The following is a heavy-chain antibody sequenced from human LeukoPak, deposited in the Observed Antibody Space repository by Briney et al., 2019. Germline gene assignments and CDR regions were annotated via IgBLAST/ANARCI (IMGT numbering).Heavy chain of an antibody. D-gene: IGHD3-22*01. CDR2: IYYSGST. CDR1: GGSISSYY. Sequence: SETLSLTCTVSGGSISSYYWSWIRQPPGKGLEWIGYIYYSGSTNYNPSLKSRVTMSVDTSKNQFSLRLSSVTAADTAVYYCARTIVVLTGYYFDYWGQGTLVTVSS. V-gene: IGHV4-59*12. CDR3: ARTIVVLTGYYFDY. J-gene: IGHJ4*02.